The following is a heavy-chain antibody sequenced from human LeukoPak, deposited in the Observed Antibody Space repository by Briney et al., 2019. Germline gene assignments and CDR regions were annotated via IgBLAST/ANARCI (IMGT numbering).Heavy chain of an antibody. Sequence: GGSLRLSCAASGSTFSNAWMSWVRQAPGKGLEWVAVLSYDGSKKYYADSVTGRFTISRDNSKNTLYLQMNSLRAEDTAVYYCARGYEYSSSWYDFYYYYYYYMDVWAKGPRSPSP. CDR1: GSTFSNAW. J-gene: IGHJ6*03. V-gene: IGHV3-30-3*01. D-gene: IGHD6-13*01. CDR2: LSYDGSKK. CDR3: ARGYEYSSSWYDFYYYYYYYMDV.